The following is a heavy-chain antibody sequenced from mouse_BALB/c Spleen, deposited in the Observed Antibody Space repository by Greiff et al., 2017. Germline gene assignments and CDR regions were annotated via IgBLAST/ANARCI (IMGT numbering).Heavy chain of an antibody. CDR2: INPSSGYT. CDR3: ASLYGNYRVWYFDV. Sequence: VQLQESGAELARPGASVKMSCKASGYTFTSYTMHWVKQRPGQGLEWIGYINPSSGYTNYNQKFKDKATLTADKSSSTAYMQLSSLTSEDSAVYYCASLYGNYRVWYFDVWGAGTTVTVSS. V-gene: IGHV1-4*01. D-gene: IGHD2-10*02. J-gene: IGHJ1*01. CDR1: GYTFTSYT.